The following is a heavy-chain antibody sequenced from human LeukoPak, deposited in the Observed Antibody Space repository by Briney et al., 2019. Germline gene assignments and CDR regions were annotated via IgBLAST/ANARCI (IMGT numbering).Heavy chain of an antibody. CDR1: GGSFSEYY. CDR3: AGVYDSYRSGYFDF. CDR2: INHRGSA. Sequence: SETLSLTCAVYGGSFSEYYWNWIRPPPQKGREWIGEINHRGSANSNPSLKSRVTISVDTSTNQFSLKQCAVSAPDTAVYIRAGVYDSYRSGYFDFWGQGTLVTVSS. D-gene: IGHD3-22*01. V-gene: IGHV4-34*01. J-gene: IGHJ4*02.